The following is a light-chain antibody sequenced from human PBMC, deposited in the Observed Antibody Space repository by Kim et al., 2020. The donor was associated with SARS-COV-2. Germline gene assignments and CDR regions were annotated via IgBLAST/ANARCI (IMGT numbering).Light chain of an antibody. Sequence: SSELTQDPAVSVALGQTVRITCQGDSLRSYYASWYQQKPGQAPVLVIYGKNNRPSGIPDRFSGSSSGNTASLTITGAKAEDEADYYCNSRDSSGNHLRVF. CDR2: GKN. CDR1: SLRSYY. CDR3: NSRDSSGNHLRV. J-gene: IGLJ3*02. V-gene: IGLV3-19*01.